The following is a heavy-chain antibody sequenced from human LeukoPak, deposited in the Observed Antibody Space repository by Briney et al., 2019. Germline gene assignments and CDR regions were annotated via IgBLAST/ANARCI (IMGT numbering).Heavy chain of an antibody. J-gene: IGHJ4*02. D-gene: IGHD3-16*02. V-gene: IGHV4-34*01. Sequence: KPSETLSLTCAVYGGSFSGYYWSWIRQPPGKGLEWIGEINHSGSTNYNPSLKSRVTISVDTSKNQFSLKLSSVTAADTAVYYCARGRIMITFGGVIADRGLDYWGQGTLVTVSS. CDR3: ARGRIMITFGGVIADRGLDY. CDR1: GGSFSGYY. CDR2: INHSGST.